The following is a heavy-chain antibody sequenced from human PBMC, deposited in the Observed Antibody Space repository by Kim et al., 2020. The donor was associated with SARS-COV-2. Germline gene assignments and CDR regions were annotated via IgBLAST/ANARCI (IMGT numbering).Heavy chain of an antibody. CDR2: VSGSGASP. CDR3: AKQKRGYTSDYFDF. J-gene: IGHJ4*02. Sequence: GSLRLSCAASGFSFGGFAMSWVRQAPGKGLEWVSSVSGSGASPFYADSVKGRFVISRDNSRDTLYLQMNSLGADDTAVYFCAKQKRGYTSDYFDFWGQG. CDR1: GFSFGGFA. D-gene: IGHD3-3*01. V-gene: IGHV3-23*01.